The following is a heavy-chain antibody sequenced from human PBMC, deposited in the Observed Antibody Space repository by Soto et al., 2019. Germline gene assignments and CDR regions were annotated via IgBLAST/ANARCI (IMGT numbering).Heavy chain of an antibody. CDR2: IYYSGST. CDR1: GGSISSGDYY. V-gene: IGHV4-30-4*01. D-gene: IGHD3-3*01. Sequence: SETLSLTCTVSGGSISSGDYYWSWIRQPPGKGLEWIGYIYYSGSTYYNPSLKSRVTISVDTSKNQFSLKLSSVTAADTAVYYCARGTEKDFWSGSYFAYWGQGTLVTVSS. CDR3: ARGTEKDFWSGSYFAY. J-gene: IGHJ4*02.